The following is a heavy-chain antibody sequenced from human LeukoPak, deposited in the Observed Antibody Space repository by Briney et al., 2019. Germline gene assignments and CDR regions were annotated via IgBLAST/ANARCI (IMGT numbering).Heavy chain of an antibody. CDR2: ISWNSGSI. Sequence: QPGGSLRLSCAASGFTFDDYAMHWVRQAPGKGLEWVSGISWNSGSIGYADSVKGRFTISRDNAKNSLYLQMNSLRAEDTALYYCAKGRGYYYDGQPIDYWGQGTLVTVSS. CDR1: GFTFDDYA. J-gene: IGHJ4*02. CDR3: AKGRGYYYDGQPIDY. D-gene: IGHD3-22*01. V-gene: IGHV3-9*01.